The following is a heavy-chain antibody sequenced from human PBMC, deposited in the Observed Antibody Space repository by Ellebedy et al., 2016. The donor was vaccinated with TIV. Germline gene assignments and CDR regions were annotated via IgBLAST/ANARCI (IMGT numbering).Heavy chain of an antibody. J-gene: IGHJ4*02. CDR2: ICSNGGST. Sequence: GESLKISCSASGFTFSRYAMHWVRQAPGKGLEYVSAICSNGGSTYYADSVKGRFTISRDNPKNTMYLQMSSLRTEDTAVYYCVKDRDGYGYFDHWGQGTLVTVSS. D-gene: IGHD5-24*01. CDR1: GFTFSRYA. V-gene: IGHV3-64D*06. CDR3: VKDRDGYGYFDH.